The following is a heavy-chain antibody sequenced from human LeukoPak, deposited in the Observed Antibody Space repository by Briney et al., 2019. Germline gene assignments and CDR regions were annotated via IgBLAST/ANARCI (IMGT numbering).Heavy chain of an antibody. V-gene: IGHV3-7*03. CDR1: GFTFSSYW. Sequence: GGSLRLSCAASGFTFSSYWMSWVRQAPGKGLEWVAHIKQDGSEKYYVDSVKGRFTISRDNAKNSLYLQMNSLRAEDTAVYYCAKGYSYGRFDYWGQGTLVTVSS. CDR3: AKGYSYGRFDY. J-gene: IGHJ4*02. D-gene: IGHD5-18*01. CDR2: IKQDGSEK.